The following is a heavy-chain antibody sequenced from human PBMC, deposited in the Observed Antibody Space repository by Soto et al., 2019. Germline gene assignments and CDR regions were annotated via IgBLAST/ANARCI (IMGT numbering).Heavy chain of an antibody. J-gene: IGHJ4*02. CDR2: FDPEDGET. D-gene: IGHD2-15*01. Sequence: ASVKVSCKVSGYTPTELSMHWVRQAPGKGLEWMGGFDPEDGETIYAQKFQGRVTMTEDTSTDTAYMELSSLRSEDTAVYYCATGYCSGGSCYLDYWGQGTLVTVSS. CDR3: ATGYCSGGSCYLDY. CDR1: GYTPTELS. V-gene: IGHV1-24*01.